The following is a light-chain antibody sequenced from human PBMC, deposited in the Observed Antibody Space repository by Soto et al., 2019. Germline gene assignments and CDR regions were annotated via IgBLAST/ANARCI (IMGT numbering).Light chain of an antibody. V-gene: IGLV1-47*01. CDR2: RNG. J-gene: IGLJ2*01. Sequence: QSVLTRPPSASGTPGQRVTISCSGTNSNIGSHPVYWYQQLPGTAPKLLIQRNGQRPSGVPDRFSASKSGTSASLAISGLRSDDVAHYYCAARDDTLSGHVVFGGGTKITIL. CDR3: AARDDTLSGHVV. CDR1: NSNIGSHP.